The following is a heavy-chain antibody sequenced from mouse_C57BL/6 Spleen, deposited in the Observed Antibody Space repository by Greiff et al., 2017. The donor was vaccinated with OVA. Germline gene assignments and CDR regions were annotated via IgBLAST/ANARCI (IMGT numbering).Heavy chain of an antibody. CDR1: GYTFTSYW. J-gene: IGHJ4*01. CDR2: IHPNSGST. D-gene: IGHD2-5*01. CDR3: ARSYYSNSGAMDY. Sequence: VQLQQPGAELVKPGASVKLSCKASGYTFTSYWMHWVKQRPGQGLEWIGMIHPNSGSTNYNEKFKSKATLTVDKSSSTAYMQLSSLTSEDSAVYYCARSYYSNSGAMDYWGQGTSVTVSS. V-gene: IGHV1-64*01.